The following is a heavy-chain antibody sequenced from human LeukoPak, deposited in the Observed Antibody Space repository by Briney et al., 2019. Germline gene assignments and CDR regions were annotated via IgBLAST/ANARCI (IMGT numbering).Heavy chain of an antibody. CDR2: IYYSGST. J-gene: IGHJ4*02. Sequence: PSETLSLTCTVSGGSISSYYWSWIRQPPGKGLEWIGYIYYSGSTNYNPSLKSRVTISVDTSKNQFSLKLSSVTAADTAVYYCARAVAAAGQDYWGQGTLVTVSS. CDR1: GGSISSYY. D-gene: IGHD6-13*01. CDR3: ARAVAAAGQDY. V-gene: IGHV4-59*01.